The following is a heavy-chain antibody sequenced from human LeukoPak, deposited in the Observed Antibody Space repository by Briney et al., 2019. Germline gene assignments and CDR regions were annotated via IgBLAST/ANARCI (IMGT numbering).Heavy chain of an antibody. CDR3: ARDPINIATAANGFDY. V-gene: IGHV3-21*01. D-gene: IGHD6-13*01. J-gene: IGHJ4*02. Sequence: GGSLRLSCAASGFTFSSYAMHWVRQAPGKGLEWVSSISSSSSYTYYADSVKGRFTISRDNAKNSLYLQMNSLRVEDTALYYCARDPINIATAANGFDYWGQGTLVTVSS. CDR2: ISSSSSYT. CDR1: GFTFSSYA.